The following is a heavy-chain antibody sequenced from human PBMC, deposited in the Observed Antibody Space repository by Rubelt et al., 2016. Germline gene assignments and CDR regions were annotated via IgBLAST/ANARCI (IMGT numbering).Heavy chain of an antibody. V-gene: IGHV2-70*15. J-gene: IGHJ4*02. Sequence: QVTLRESGPALVKPTQTLTLTCTFSGFSLRTSGMSVSWIRQPPGKALEWLARIYWDDDKDYSTSLKTRLTISKDTSKSQVVRTMNSMERVDTATYYCARYTHSSGWYYFFDSWGQGTLVTVSS. D-gene: IGHD6-19*01. CDR3: ARYTHSSGWYYFFDS. CDR2: IYWDDDK. CDR1: GFSLRTSGMS.